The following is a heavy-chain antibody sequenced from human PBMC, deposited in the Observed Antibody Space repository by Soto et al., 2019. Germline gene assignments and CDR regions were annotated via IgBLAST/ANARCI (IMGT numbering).Heavy chain of an antibody. Sequence: SETLSLTCTVSGGSISSGGYYWSWIRQHPGKGLEWIGYIYYSGSTNYNPSLKSRVTISVDTSKNQFSLKLSSVTAADTAVYYCARKGTMVRGVITDWGQGTLVTVSS. CDR2: IYYSGST. CDR3: ARKGTMVRGVITD. CDR1: GGSISSGGYY. J-gene: IGHJ4*02. V-gene: IGHV4-31*03. D-gene: IGHD3-10*01.